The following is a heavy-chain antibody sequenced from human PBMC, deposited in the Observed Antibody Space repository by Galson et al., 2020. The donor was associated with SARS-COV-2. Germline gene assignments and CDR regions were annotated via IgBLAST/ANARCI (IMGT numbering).Heavy chain of an antibody. Sequence: ASVKVSCKASGYTFTSYGISWVRQAPGQGLEWMGWISAYNGNTNYAQKLQGRVTMTTDTSTSTAYMELRSLRSDDTAVYYCASSSSGWRIFDYWGQGTLVTVSS. D-gene: IGHD6-19*01. J-gene: IGHJ4*02. CDR1: GYTFTSYG. V-gene: IGHV1-18*01. CDR2: ISAYNGNT. CDR3: ASSSSGWRIFDY.